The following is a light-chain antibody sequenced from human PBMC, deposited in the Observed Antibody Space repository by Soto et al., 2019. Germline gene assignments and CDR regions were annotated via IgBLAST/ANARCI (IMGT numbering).Light chain of an antibody. CDR2: DVS. CDR3: SSYTSSSTRV. J-gene: IGLJ1*01. CDR1: SRDVGGYNY. V-gene: IGLV2-14*01. Sequence: QSALTQPASVSGSPGQSITISCTGTSRDVGGYNYVSWYQQHPGKAPKLMIYDVSNRLSGVSNRFSGSKSGNTASLTISGLQAEDEAAYYCSSYTSSSTRVFGTGTKVTVL.